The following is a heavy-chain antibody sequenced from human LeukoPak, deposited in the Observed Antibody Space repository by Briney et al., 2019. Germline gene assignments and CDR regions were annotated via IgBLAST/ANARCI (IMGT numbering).Heavy chain of an antibody. CDR2: INPNSGGT. V-gene: IGHV1-2*02. Sequence: ASVKVSCKASGYTFTGYYMHWVRQAPGQGLEWMGWINPNSGGTNYAQKFQGRVTMTRDTSISPAYMELSRLRSDDTAVYYCARGIDCSSTSCYYDYWGQGTLVTVSS. CDR3: ARGIDCSSTSCYYDY. J-gene: IGHJ4*02. CDR1: GYTFTGYY. D-gene: IGHD2-2*01.